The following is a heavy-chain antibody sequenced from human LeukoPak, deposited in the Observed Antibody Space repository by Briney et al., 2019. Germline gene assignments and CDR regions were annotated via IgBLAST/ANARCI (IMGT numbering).Heavy chain of an antibody. CDR1: GYTLTELS. J-gene: IGHJ5*02. CDR3: ARDLKYSSAPDVDKTFDP. CDR2: FDPEDGEP. Sequence: GASVKVSCKVSGYTLTELSMHWVRQAPGKGLEWMGGFDPEDGEPIYAQKFQGRVTITTDESTSTAYMELSSLRSEDTAVYYCARDLKYSSAPDVDKTFDPWGQGTLVTVSS. D-gene: IGHD6-25*01. V-gene: IGHV1-24*01.